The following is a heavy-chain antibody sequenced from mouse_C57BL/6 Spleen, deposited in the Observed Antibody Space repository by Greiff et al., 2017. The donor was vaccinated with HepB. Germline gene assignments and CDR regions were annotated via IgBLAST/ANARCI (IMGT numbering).Heavy chain of an antibody. J-gene: IGHJ2*01. CDR2: IHPYSGST. V-gene: IGHV1-64*01. Sequence: VQLQQPGAELVKPGASVKLSCKASGYTFTSYWMHWVKQRPGQGLEWIGMIHPYSGSTNYNEKFKSKATLTVDKSSSTAYMQLSSLTSEYSAVYYCARYTTVVVFDYWGQGTTLTVSS. CDR3: ARYTTVVVFDY. D-gene: IGHD1-1*01. CDR1: GYTFTSYW.